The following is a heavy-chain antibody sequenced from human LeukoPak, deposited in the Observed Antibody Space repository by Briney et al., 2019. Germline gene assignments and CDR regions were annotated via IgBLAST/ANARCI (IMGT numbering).Heavy chain of an antibody. V-gene: IGHV3-9*03. J-gene: IGHJ4*02. CDR3: AKAGHGDYIDY. CDR1: GFTFDDYA. Sequence: GRSLRLSCAASGFTFDDYAMHWVRQAPGKGLEWVSGISWNSGSIGYADSVKGRFTVSRDNAKNSLYLQMNSLRAEDMALYYCAKAGHGDYIDYWGQGNLVTVSS. D-gene: IGHD4-17*01. CDR2: ISWNSGSI.